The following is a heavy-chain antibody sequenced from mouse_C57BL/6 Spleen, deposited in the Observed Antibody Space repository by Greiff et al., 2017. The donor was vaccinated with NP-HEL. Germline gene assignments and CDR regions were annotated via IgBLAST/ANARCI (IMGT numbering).Heavy chain of an antibody. CDR2: IYPGDGDT. J-gene: IGHJ2*01. Sequence: QVQLQQSGAELVKPGASVKISCKASGYAFSSYWMNWVKQRPGKGLEWIGQIYPGDGDTNYNGKSKGKATLNADKSSSTAYMQLSSLTSEDSAVYFCARSSSYYYGSSYNCWGQGTTLTVSS. CDR1: GYAFSSYW. D-gene: IGHD1-1*01. V-gene: IGHV1-80*01. CDR3: ARSSSYYYGSSYNC.